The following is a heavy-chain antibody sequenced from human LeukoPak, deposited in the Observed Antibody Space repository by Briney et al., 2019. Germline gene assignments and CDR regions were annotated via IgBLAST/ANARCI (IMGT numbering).Heavy chain of an antibody. CDR3: AREPDSSGSYSEFDY. CDR2: ISYDGSNK. Sequence: GGSLRLSCAASGFTFSSYAMHWVRQAPGKGLEWVAVISYDGSNKYYADSVKGRFTISRDNSKNTLYLQMNSLRAEDTAVYYCAREPDSSGSYSEFDYWGQGTLVTVSS. J-gene: IGHJ4*02. CDR1: GFTFSSYA. D-gene: IGHD1-26*01. V-gene: IGHV3-30-3*01.